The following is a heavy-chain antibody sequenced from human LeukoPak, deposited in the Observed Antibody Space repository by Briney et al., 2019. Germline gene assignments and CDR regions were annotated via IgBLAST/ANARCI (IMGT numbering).Heavy chain of an antibody. V-gene: IGHV3-21*01. CDR1: GFTFSSYS. D-gene: IGHD6-19*01. CDR2: INSSSSYI. Sequence: GGSLRLSCAASGFTFSSYSMNWVRQAPGKGLEWVSSINSSSSYIYYADSVKGRFTISRDNAKNSLYLQMNSLRAEDTAVYYCARVAVAGTQAYYFDYWGQGTLVTVSS. CDR3: ARVAVAGTQAYYFDY. J-gene: IGHJ4*02.